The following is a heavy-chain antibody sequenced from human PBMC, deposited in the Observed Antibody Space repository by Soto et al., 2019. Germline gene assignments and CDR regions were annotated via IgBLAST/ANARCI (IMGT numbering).Heavy chain of an antibody. Sequence: KSSETLSLTCTVSGGSISGGDYYWSWIRQPPGKGLEWIGSIYYSGSTYYNPSLKSRVTISVDTSKNQFSLKLSSVTAADTAVYYCARDGIYSNFDYWGQGTLVTVSS. V-gene: IGHV4-30-4*01. J-gene: IGHJ4*02. CDR1: GGSISGGDYY. D-gene: IGHD1-1*01. CDR2: IYYSGST. CDR3: ARDGIYSNFDY.